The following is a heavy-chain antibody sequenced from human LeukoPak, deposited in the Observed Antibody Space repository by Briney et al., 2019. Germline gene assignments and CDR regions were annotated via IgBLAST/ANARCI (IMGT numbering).Heavy chain of an antibody. J-gene: IGHJ4*02. Sequence: GGSLRLSCAASAFAFSNYGMQWVRQAPGKGLEWVAYTRHDGNLKYYADSVKGRFTISRDSSKNTLFLQMNRLRPEDAAVYYCAKAPVTTCRGAYCYPFDYWGQGTLVTVSS. D-gene: IGHD2-21*01. V-gene: IGHV3-30*02. CDR1: AFAFSNYG. CDR3: AKAPVTTCRGAYCYPFDY. CDR2: TRHDGNLK.